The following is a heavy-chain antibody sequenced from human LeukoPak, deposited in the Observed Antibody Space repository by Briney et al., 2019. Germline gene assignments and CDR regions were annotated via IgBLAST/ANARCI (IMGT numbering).Heavy chain of an antibody. CDR3: ARALSD. J-gene: IGHJ4*02. Sequence: GGSLRLSCAASGFTFSNSWMHWVRQAPGKGLQWVANIKEDGSEKYYVDSVKGRFSISRDNAKNSLYLQMNNLRAEDTAVYHCARALSDWGQGTLVTVSS. D-gene: IGHD2-21*01. CDR1: GFTFSNSW. CDR2: IKEDGSEK. V-gene: IGHV3-7*03.